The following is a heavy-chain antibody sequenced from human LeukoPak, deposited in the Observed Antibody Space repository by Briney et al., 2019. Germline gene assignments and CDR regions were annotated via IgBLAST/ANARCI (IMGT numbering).Heavy chain of an antibody. CDR3: ARGGWSLDD. CDR2: THSNGDT. V-gene: IGHV4-59*01. CDR1: GGSITGYY. D-gene: IGHD6-19*01. Sequence: SETLSLTCIVSGGSITGYYWSWIRQPPGKGLEWIGYTHSNGDTNYNPSLKSRVTISVDTSQSQFSLRLNSATAADAAMYHCARGGWSLDDWGQGSLVAVSS. J-gene: IGHJ4*02.